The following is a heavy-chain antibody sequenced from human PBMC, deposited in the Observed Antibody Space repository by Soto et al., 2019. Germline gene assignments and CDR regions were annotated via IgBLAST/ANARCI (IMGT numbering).Heavy chain of an antibody. Sequence: QVHLVQSGAEVKKPGASVKVSCKGSGYAFTTYGITWVRQAPGQGLEWMGWISAHNGNTNYAQKLQGRVTVNRDTSTSTVYMELRSLRSDDTAVYYCARGRYGDYWGQGALVTVSS. J-gene: IGHJ4*02. CDR3: ARGRYGDY. D-gene: IGHD1-1*01. CDR2: ISAHNGNT. V-gene: IGHV1-18*01. CDR1: GYAFTTYG.